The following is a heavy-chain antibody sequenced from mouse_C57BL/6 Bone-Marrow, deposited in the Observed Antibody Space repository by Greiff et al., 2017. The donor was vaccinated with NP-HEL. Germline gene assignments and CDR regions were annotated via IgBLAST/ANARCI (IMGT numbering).Heavy chain of an antibody. J-gene: IGHJ3*01. CDR2: ISSGGSYT. CDR3: ASPYDYDVAWFAY. V-gene: IGHV5-6*01. Sequence: DVQLQESGGDLVKPGGSLKLSCAASGFTFSSYGMSWVRQTPDKRLEWVATISSGGSYTYYPDSVKGRFTISIDNAKNTLYLQMSRLKSEDTAMYYCASPYDYDVAWFAYWGQGTLVTVSA. CDR1: GFTFSSYG. D-gene: IGHD2-4*01.